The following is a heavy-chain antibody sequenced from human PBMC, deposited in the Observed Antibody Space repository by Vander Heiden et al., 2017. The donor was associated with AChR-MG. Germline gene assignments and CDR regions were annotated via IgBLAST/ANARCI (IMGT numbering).Heavy chain of an antibody. CDR3: AKDGGSRRYYYGMDV. D-gene: IGHD2-15*01. Sequence: QVQLVESGGGVVQPGGSLRPSCAASGFTFSSYGMHWVRQAPGKGLEWVAFIRYDGSNKYYADSVKGRFTISRDNSKNTLYLQMNSLRAEDTAVYYCAKDGGSRRYYYGMDVWGQGTTVTVSS. J-gene: IGHJ6*02. CDR2: IRYDGSNK. V-gene: IGHV3-30*02. CDR1: GFTFSSYG.